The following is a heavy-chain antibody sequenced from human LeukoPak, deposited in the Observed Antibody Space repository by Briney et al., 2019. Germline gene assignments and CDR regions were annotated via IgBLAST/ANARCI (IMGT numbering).Heavy chain of an antibody. CDR1: GGSITSYY. CDR2: MYNSGTT. D-gene: IGHD3-16*01. J-gene: IGHJ5*02. CDR3: ARHNGGSSSIRA. Sequence: SETLSLTCSVSGGSITSYYWSWIRQPPGKGLEWIGYMYNSGTTNYNPSLKSRVTISVDTSKNQFSLKLSSVTAADTAVYYCARHNGGSSSIRAWDQGTLVTVSS. V-gene: IGHV4-59*08.